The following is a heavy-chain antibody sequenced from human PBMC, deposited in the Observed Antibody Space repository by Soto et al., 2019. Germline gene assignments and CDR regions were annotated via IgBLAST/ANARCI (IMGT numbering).Heavy chain of an antibody. D-gene: IGHD3-3*01. V-gene: IGHV3-11*06. CDR2: ISSSRSYT. CDR1: GLTFSDFY. CDR3: AREVRVRGFAFDI. J-gene: IGHJ3*02. Sequence: HGGSLRLCCAASGLTFSDFYMNWIRQAPGKGLEWVSYISSSRSYTNYADSVKGRFTISRDNSKNMLYLQMNSLRVEDTAVYYCAREVRVRGFAFDIWGQGTMVTVSS.